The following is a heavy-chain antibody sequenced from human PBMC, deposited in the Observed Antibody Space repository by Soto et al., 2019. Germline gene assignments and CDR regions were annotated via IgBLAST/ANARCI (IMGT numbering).Heavy chain of an antibody. CDR2: IYSGGST. CDR1: GFTVSSNY. J-gene: IGHJ1*01. V-gene: IGHV3-53*01. D-gene: IGHD3-9*01. Sequence: GGSLRLSCAASGFTVSSNYMSWVRQAPGKGLEWVSVIYSGGSTYYADSVKGRFTISRDNSKNTLYLQMNSLRAEDTAVYYCAGQTYYDILTGYSLGYFQHWGQGTLVTVSS. CDR3: AGQTYYDILTGYSLGYFQH.